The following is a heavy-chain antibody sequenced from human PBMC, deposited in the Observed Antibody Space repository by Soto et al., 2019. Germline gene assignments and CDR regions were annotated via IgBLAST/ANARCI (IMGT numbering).Heavy chain of an antibody. CDR1: AFTFSNYW. Sequence: PGGSLRLSCAASAFTFSNYWMHWVRQAPGKGLVWVSRIRGDGSSTSYADSVKGRFTISRDNAKNTLYLQMNSLRAEDTAVYYCARSDWFDPWGQGTPVTVSS. CDR3: ARSDWFDP. V-gene: IGHV3-74*01. CDR2: IRGDGSST. J-gene: IGHJ5*02.